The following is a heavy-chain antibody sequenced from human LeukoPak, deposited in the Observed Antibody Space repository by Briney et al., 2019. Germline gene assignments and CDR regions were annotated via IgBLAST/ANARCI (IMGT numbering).Heavy chain of an antibody. CDR2: IRYDGSNK. D-gene: IGHD2-21*02. V-gene: IGHV3-30*02. Sequence: QSGGSLRLSCAASGFSFSSYEMNWVRQAPGKGLEWVAFIRYDGSNKYYADSVKGRFTISRDNSKNTLYLQMNSLRAEDTAVYYCAKDPRPYCGGDCYTPNWFDPWGQGTLVTVSS. CDR1: GFSFSSYE. J-gene: IGHJ5*02. CDR3: AKDPRPYCGGDCYTPNWFDP.